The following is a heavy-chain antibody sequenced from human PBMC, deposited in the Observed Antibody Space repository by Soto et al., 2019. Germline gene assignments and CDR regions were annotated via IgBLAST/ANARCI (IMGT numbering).Heavy chain of an antibody. J-gene: IGHJ6*02. CDR3: ARSEEDSDYYYYGLDV. Sequence: SQTLSLTCVISGDSVSSSSVAWNWVRQSPSRGLEWLGRTYYRSRWYSDFAVSVRGRIVINADTSKNQFSLQLNSVTPEDTAVYFCARSEEDSDYYYYGLDVWGQGTKVTVS. CDR1: GDSVSSSSVA. V-gene: IGHV6-1*01. CDR2: TYYRSRWYS. D-gene: IGHD2-15*01.